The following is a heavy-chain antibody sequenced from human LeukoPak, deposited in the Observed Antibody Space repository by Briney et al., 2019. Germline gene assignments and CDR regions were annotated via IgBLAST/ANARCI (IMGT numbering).Heavy chain of an antibody. CDR1: GGSISSYY. D-gene: IGHD4-23*01. Sequence: PSETLSLTCTVSGGSISSYYWSWIRQPPGKGLEWIGYIYYSGSTNYNPSLSRRVTISVDTSKNQFSLKLSSVTAADTAVYFCARGRSTVVSPYFDYWGQGTLVTVSS. CDR2: IYYSGST. V-gene: IGHV4-59*01. CDR3: ARGRSTVVSPYFDY. J-gene: IGHJ4*02.